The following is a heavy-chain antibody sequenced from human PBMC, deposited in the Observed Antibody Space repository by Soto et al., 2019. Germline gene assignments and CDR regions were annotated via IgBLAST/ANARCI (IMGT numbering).Heavy chain of an antibody. Sequence: SETLSLTCAVYGGSFRGYYWGWIRQPPGKGLEWIGEINHSGSTNYNPSLKSRVTISVDTSKNQFSLKLSSVTAADTAVYYCALKPPSSIPTRLDVWGKGTTVTVSS. CDR2: INHSGST. CDR3: ALKPPSSIPTRLDV. J-gene: IGHJ6*04. D-gene: IGHD6-13*01. CDR1: GGSFRGYY. V-gene: IGHV4-34*01.